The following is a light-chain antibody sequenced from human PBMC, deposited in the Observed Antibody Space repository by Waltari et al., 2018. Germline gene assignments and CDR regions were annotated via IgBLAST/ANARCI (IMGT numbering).Light chain of an antibody. Sequence: DIQMTQSPSSLSASVGDRVTITCRASQSSGNYLNWYQQKPGKAPKLLIYAASSLQSGVPSRFSGSGSGTDFTLTINSLQTEDFATYYCQHASAFGQGPKLEIK. CDR1: QSSGNY. V-gene: IGKV1-39*01. J-gene: IGKJ2*01. CDR3: QHASA. CDR2: AAS.